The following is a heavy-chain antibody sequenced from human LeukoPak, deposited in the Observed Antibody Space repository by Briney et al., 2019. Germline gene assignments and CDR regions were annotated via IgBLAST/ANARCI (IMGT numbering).Heavy chain of an antibody. CDR3: ARHRGYCSGSKCYDVWFDP. V-gene: IGHV4-39*01. CDR2: IDYTETT. J-gene: IGHJ5*02. CDR1: GGSIRSTSYY. D-gene: IGHD2-15*01. Sequence: NPSETLSLTCTVSGGSIRSTSYYWGWLRQPPGKGLEWIGSIDYTETTYYNPSLRSRGTISADTSKNQFSLKLSSVTAADTAVYYCARHRGYCSGSKCYDVWFDPWGQGTLVTVSS.